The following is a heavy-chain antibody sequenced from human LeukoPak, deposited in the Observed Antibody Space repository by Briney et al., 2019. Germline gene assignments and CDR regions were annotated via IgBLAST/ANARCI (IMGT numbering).Heavy chain of an antibody. CDR1: GYTFTNYA. D-gene: IGHD1-26*01. Sequence: GASVKVSCKASGYTFTNYAMNWVRQAPGQGLEWMGWINTNTGNPTYAQGFTGRFVFSLDTSVSTAYLQISSLKAEDTAVYYCARDFAGGSYSDAFDIWGQGTMVTVSS. V-gene: IGHV7-4-1*02. CDR3: ARDFAGGSYSDAFDI. J-gene: IGHJ3*02. CDR2: INTNTGNP.